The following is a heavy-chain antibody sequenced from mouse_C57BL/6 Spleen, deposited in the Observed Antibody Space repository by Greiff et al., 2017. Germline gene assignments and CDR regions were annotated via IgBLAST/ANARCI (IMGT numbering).Heavy chain of an antibody. CDR1: GFSLTSYG. V-gene: IGHV2-2*01. CDR3: ARMIDYGSKDYFDY. J-gene: IGHJ2*01. CDR2: IWSGGST. D-gene: IGHD1-1*01. Sequence: VQLQQSGPGLVQPSQSLSITCTVSGFSLTSYGVYWVRQSPAKGLEWLGVIWSGGSTDYNAAFISRLSISKDNSKSQVFFKMNSLQADDTAIYYCARMIDYGSKDYFDYWGQGTTLTVSS.